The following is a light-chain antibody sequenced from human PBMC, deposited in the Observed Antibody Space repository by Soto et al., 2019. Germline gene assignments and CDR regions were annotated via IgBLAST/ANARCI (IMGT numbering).Light chain of an antibody. J-gene: IGKJ1*01. CDR3: MQALQTPLT. V-gene: IGKV2-28*01. CDR1: QSLLHSNGYNY. Sequence: DIVMTQSPPSLPVTPGEPASISCRSSQSLLHSNGYNYLDWYLQKPGQSPQLLIYLGSNRSSGVPDRFSGSGSGTDFTLKISRVEAEDVGVYYCMQALQTPLTFGQGTKVDIK. CDR2: LGS.